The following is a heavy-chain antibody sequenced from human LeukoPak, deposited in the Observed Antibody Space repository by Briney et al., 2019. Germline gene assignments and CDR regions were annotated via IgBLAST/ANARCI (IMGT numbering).Heavy chain of an antibody. CDR2: VNAGNGNT. V-gene: IGHV1-3*01. J-gene: IGHJ4*02. CDR3: ARAIAVAGTFDY. CDR1: GYTFTSYA. D-gene: IGHD6-19*01. Sequence: ASVTVSCKASGYTFTSYAMHWVRQAPGQRLEWMGWVNAGNGNTKYSQKFQGRVTITRDTSASTAYMELSSLRPEDTAVYYCARAIAVAGTFDYWGQGTLVTVSS.